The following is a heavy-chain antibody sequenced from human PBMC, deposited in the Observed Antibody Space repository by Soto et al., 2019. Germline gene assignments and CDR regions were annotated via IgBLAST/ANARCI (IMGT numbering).Heavy chain of an antibody. Sequence: GGSLRLSCAASGFTFSSYAMSWVRQAPGKGLEWVSAISGSGGSTYYADSVKGRFTISRDNSKNTLYLQMNSLRAEDTAVYYCAKGDPGYCSGGSCYSSYWGQGTLVTVSS. D-gene: IGHD2-15*01. CDR1: GFTFSSYA. J-gene: IGHJ4*02. CDR2: ISGSGGST. V-gene: IGHV3-23*01. CDR3: AKGDPGYCSGGSCYSSY.